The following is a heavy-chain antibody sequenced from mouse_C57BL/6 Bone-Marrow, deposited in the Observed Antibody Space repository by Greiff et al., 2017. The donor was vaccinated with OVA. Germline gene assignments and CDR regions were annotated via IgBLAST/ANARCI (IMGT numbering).Heavy chain of an antibody. V-gene: IGHV1-62-2*01. J-gene: IGHJ1*03. D-gene: IGHD1-1*01. CDR2: FYPGSGSI. Sequence: QVQLKESGAELVKPGASVKLSCKASGYTFTEYTIHWVKQRSGQGLEWIGWFYPGSGSIKYNEKFKDKATLTADKSSSTVYMELSRLTSEDSAVYFCARPRGTVVATDWYFDVWGTGTTVTVSS. CDR1: GYTFTEYT. CDR3: ARPRGTVVATDWYFDV.